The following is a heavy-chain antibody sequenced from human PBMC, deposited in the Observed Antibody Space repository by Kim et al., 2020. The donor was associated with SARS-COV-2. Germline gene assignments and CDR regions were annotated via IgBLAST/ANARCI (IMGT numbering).Heavy chain of an antibody. CDR3: ARDLFVSSLVRDPPGRY. V-gene: IGHV1-46*01. Sequence: ASVKVSCKASGYTFTSYYMHWVRQAPGQGLEWMGIINPSGGSTSYAQKFQGRVTMTRDTSTSTVYMELSSLRSEDTAVYYCARDLFVSSLVRDPPGRYWGQGTLVTVSS. J-gene: IGHJ4*02. CDR1: GYTFTSYY. CDR2: INPSGGST. D-gene: IGHD6-6*01.